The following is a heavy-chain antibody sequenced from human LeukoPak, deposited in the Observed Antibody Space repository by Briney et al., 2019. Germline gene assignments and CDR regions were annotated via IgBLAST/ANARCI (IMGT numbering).Heavy chain of an antibody. CDR2: INPSGGST. CDR3: ARDCSARDYGDSTDWFDP. CDR1: GYTFHNYG. D-gene: IGHD4-17*01. J-gene: IGHJ5*02. Sequence: GASVKVSCKASGYTFHNYGISWVRQAPGQGLEWMGIINPSGGSTSYAQKFQGRVTMTRDTSTSTVYMELSSLRSEDTAVYYCARDCSARDYGDSTDWFDPWGQGTLVTVSS. V-gene: IGHV1-46*02.